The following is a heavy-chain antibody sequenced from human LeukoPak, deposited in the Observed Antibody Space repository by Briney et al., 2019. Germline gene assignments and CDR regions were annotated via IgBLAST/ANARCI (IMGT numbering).Heavy chain of an antibody. Sequence: GRSLRLSCAASGFTFSSYWMSWVRQAPGKGLEWVANIKQDGSEKYYVDSVKGRFTISRDNAKNSLYLQMNSLGAEDTAVYYCARESTTMVRGVIINYYYYYMDVWGKGTTVTVSS. CDR3: ARESTTMVRGVIINYYYYYMDV. V-gene: IGHV3-7*01. CDR1: GFTFSSYW. D-gene: IGHD3-10*01. CDR2: IKQDGSEK. J-gene: IGHJ6*03.